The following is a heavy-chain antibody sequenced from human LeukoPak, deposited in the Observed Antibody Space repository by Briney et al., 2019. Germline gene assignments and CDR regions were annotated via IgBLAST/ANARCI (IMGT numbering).Heavy chain of an antibody. V-gene: IGHV4-39*07. D-gene: IGHD5-18*01. CDR2: ICYTGTA. CDR1: GGSIRSRSYY. CDR3: ARAVWGYGPSDAFDI. J-gene: IGHJ3*02. Sequence: SETLSLTCTVSGGSIRSRSYYWGWIRQPPGKELEWIGSICYTGTAYYKPSLKSRVTISVDTSKNQFSLKLSSVTAADTAVYYCARAVWGYGPSDAFDIWGQGTMVTVSS.